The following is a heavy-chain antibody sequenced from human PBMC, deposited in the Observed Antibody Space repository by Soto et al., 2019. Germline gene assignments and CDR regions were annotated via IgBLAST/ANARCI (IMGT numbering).Heavy chain of an antibody. D-gene: IGHD6-25*01. J-gene: IGHJ4*02. CDR1: GYTFTGYY. Sequence: GASVKVSCKASGYTFTGYYMHWVRQAPGQGLEWMGWMNPYSGNTGYAQKFQGRVTVTRNTSISTVYMELSGLRPDDTAVYYCARRKERSGPHYFDYWGQGSQVTVSS. CDR3: ARRKERSGPHYFDY. V-gene: IGHV1-8*02. CDR2: MNPYSGNT.